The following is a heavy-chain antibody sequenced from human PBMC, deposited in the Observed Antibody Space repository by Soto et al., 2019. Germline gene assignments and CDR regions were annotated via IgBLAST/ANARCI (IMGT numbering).Heavy chain of an antibody. CDR2: ISGSGGST. CDR3: AKDLGYGDYRCGGFDY. D-gene: IGHD4-17*01. J-gene: IGHJ4*02. CDR1: GFTFSSYA. Sequence: GGSLRLSCAASGFTFSSYAMSWVRQAPGKGLEWVSAISGSGGSTYYADSVKGRFTISRDNSKNTLYLQMNSLRAEDTAVYYCAKDLGYGDYRCGGFDYRGQGTLVTVSS. V-gene: IGHV3-23*01.